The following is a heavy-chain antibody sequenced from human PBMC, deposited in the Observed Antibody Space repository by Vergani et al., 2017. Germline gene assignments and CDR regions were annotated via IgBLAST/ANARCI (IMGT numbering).Heavy chain of an antibody. D-gene: IGHD3-16*01. CDR2: IIPILGIA. Sequence: QVQLVQSGAEVKKPGSSVKVSCKASGGTFSSYTISWVRQAPGQGLEWRGRIIPILGIANDAQKFQGRVTITADKSTSTAYMELSSLRSEDTAVYYCARGGAAYYYYGMDVWGQGTTVTVSS. J-gene: IGHJ6*02. CDR3: ARGGAAYYYYGMDV. V-gene: IGHV1-69*02. CDR1: GGTFSSYT.